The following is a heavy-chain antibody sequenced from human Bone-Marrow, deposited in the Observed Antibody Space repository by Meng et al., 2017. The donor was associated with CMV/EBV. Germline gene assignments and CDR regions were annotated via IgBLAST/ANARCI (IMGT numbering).Heavy chain of an antibody. D-gene: IGHD4-23*01. CDR1: GFTFSKWE. CDR3: VTTFLVTPNS. Sequence: GESLKISCVASGFTFSKWEMNWVRQAPGKGLEWVSYISSSETNIYYPDSVKGRFTISRDNAKNSLYLQMNSRRAEDTAVYYCVTTFLVTPNSWGQGTLVTVSS. J-gene: IGHJ1*01. CDR2: ISSSETNI. V-gene: IGHV3-48*03.